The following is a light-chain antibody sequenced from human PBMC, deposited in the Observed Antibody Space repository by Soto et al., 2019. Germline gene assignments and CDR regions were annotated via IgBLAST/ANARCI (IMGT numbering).Light chain of an antibody. V-gene: IGKV3-15*01. Sequence: EILMTQSPATLSVSPGERATLSCRASHSVSSNLAWYQQKPGQAPRLLIYGASARATAIPARFSGRGSETEFTLTISSLQSEDFAVYYCQQYNNWPITFGQGTRLEVK. CDR1: HSVSSN. CDR3: QQYNNWPIT. CDR2: GAS. J-gene: IGKJ5*01.